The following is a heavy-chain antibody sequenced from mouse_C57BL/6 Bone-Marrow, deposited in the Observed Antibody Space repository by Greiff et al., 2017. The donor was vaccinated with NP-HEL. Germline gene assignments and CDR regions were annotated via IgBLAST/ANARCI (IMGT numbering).Heavy chain of an antibody. D-gene: IGHD2-4*01. Sequence: QVQLQQPGAELVKPGASVKMSCKASGYTFTSYWITWVKQRPGQGLEWIGDIYPGSGSTNYNEKFKSKATLTVDTSSSTAYMQLSSLTSEDSAVYYWALRVYEYVPWVAYWGQGTLVTVSA. CDR3: ALRVYEYVPWVAY. V-gene: IGHV1-55*01. CDR1: GYTFTSYW. CDR2: IYPGSGST. J-gene: IGHJ3*01.